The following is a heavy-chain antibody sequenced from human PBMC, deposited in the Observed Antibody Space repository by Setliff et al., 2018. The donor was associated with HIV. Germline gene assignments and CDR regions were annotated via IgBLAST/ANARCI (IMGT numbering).Heavy chain of an antibody. J-gene: IGHJ6*02. Sequence: SGPTLVNPTQTLTLTCTFSGFSLSTSGVGVGWIRQPPGKALEWLAVIYWDDDKRYSPSLKSRVTTTKGTSKNQVVLTMTNMDPMDTATYYCAHIVRSGWYPGDMDVWGQGTPVTVSS. V-gene: IGHV2-5*02. CDR1: GFSLSTSGVG. CDR3: AHIVRSGWYPGDMDV. D-gene: IGHD6-19*01. CDR2: IYWDDDK.